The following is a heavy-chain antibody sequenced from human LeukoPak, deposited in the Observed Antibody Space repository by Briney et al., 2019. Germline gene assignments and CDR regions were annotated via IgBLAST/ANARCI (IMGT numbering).Heavy chain of an antibody. J-gene: IGHJ4*02. CDR1: GFTFDDYG. D-gene: IGHD3-3*01. V-gene: IGHV3-20*04. Sequence: GGSLRLSCAASGFTFDDYGMSWVRQAPGKGLEWVSGINWNGGSTGYADSVKGRFTISRDNAKNSLYLQMNSLRAEDTALYYCARKGVDFWSGYYDYWGQGTLVTVSS. CDR2: INWNGGST. CDR3: ARKGVDFWSGYYDY.